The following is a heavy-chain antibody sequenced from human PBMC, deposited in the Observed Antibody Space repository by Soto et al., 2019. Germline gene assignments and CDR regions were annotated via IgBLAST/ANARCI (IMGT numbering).Heavy chain of an antibody. Sequence: SETLSLTCAVSSGTISSSNWWTWVRQPPGKGLEWIGDIYYSGSTNYNPSLKSRVTISVDTSKNQFSLKLSSVTAADTAVYYCAREGMGYDILTGYYRGPAFDIWGQGTMVTVSS. CDR3: AREGMGYDILTGYYRGPAFDI. CDR2: IYYSGST. D-gene: IGHD3-9*01. J-gene: IGHJ3*02. CDR1: SGTISSSNW. V-gene: IGHV4-4*02.